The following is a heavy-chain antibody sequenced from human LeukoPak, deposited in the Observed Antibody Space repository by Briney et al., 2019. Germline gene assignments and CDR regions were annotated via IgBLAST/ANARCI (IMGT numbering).Heavy chain of an antibody. D-gene: IGHD6-19*01. CDR2: ISSSSDYI. V-gene: IGHV3-21*01. CDR3: ARGMSSGRYAVDI. J-gene: IGHJ3*02. Sequence: GGSLRLSCAASGFTFSSYSMNWVRQAPGKGLEWVSSISSSSDYIYYADSVKGRFTISRDNAKNSLYLQMNSLRAEDTAVYYCARGMSSGRYAVDIWGQGTMVTVSS. CDR1: GFTFSSYS.